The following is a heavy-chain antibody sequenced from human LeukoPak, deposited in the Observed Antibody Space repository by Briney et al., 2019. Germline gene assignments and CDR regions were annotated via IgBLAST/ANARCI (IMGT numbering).Heavy chain of an antibody. CDR3: AKDLQWLVARFDY. D-gene: IGHD6-19*01. CDR2: ISGSGGST. V-gene: IGHV3-23*01. Sequence: TGGSLRLSCAASGFTFSSYAMSWVRQAPGKGLEWVSAISGSGGSTYYADSVKGRFTISRDNSKNTLHLQMNSLRAEDTAVYYCAKDLQWLVARFDYWGQGTLVTVSS. J-gene: IGHJ4*02. CDR1: GFTFSSYA.